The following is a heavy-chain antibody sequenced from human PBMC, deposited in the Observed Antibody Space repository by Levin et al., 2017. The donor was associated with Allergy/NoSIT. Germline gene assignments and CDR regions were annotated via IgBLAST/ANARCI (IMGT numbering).Heavy chain of an antibody. Sequence: SCAASGILFSSYDMNWVRQAPGKGLEWVSSISAGGNYIYYADSVQGRFTISRDNAKTSLFLQMNSLIAEHTAVCYCASWAMYHYDRSAFDYFYYAMDVWGQGTTVTVSS. D-gene: IGHD3-22*01. J-gene: IGHJ6*02. CDR1: GILFSSYD. CDR2: ISAGGNYI. CDR3: ASWAMYHYDRSAFDYFYYAMDV. V-gene: IGHV3-21*01.